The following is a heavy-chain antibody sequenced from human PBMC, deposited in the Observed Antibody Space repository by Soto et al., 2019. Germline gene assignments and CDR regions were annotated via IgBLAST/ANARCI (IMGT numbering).Heavy chain of an antibody. J-gene: IGHJ6*02. V-gene: IGHV1-18*01. D-gene: IGHD2-2*01. CDR3: ARDPDIVVVPAAIDPYYYGMDV. Sequence: QVQLVQSGAEVKKPGASVKVSCKASGYTFTSYGISWVRQAPGQGLEWMGWISAYNGNTNYAQKLQGRVTMTTDTSTSTAYMELRSLRSDDTAVYYCARDPDIVVVPAAIDPYYYGMDVWGQGTTVTVSS. CDR1: GYTFTSYG. CDR2: ISAYNGNT.